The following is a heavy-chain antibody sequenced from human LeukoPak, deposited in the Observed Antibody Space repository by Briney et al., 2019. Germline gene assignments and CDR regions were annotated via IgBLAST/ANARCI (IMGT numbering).Heavy chain of an antibody. CDR2: ISAYNGNT. Sequence: ASVKVSCKASGYTFTSYGISWVRQAPGQRLEWMGWISAYNGNTNYAQKLQGRVTMTTDTSTSTAYMELRSLRSDDTAVYYCARVDGYYPSHWYFDLWGRGTLVTVSS. J-gene: IGHJ2*01. V-gene: IGHV1-18*01. CDR3: ARVDGYYPSHWYFDL. CDR1: GYTFTSYG. D-gene: IGHD3-22*01.